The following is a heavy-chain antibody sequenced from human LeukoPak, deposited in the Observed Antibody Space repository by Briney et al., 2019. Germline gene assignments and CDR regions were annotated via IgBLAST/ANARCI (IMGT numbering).Heavy chain of an antibody. CDR3: ARPTTQHSSSWYNAFDI. V-gene: IGHV4-39*07. J-gene: IGHJ3*02. CDR2: IYYRGST. CDR1: GGSISSSSYY. Sequence: SETLSLTCTVSGGSISSSSYYWGWIRQPPGKGLGWIVSIYYRGSTNYNPSLKSRVTISVYTSKSQFSLKLRSVTAADTAVYYGARPTTQHSSSWYNAFDIWGQGTMVTASS. D-gene: IGHD6-13*01.